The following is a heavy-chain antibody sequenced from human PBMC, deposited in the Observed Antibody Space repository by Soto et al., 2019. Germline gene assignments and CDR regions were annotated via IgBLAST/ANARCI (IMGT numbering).Heavy chain of an antibody. J-gene: IGHJ3*02. CDR2: INAGSGNT. CDR1: GYTFSAYT. Sequence: QAQLVQSGAEMKKPGASVKVSCKATGYTFSAYTMNWVRQAPGQSLEWMGWINAGSGNTKYSQNFQGRVSITRDTSASTGYRELTGLPSEETAVYYCARDTETVGPRANDALEIWGQGTMVTVSS. V-gene: IGHV1-3*01. CDR3: ARDTETVGPRANDALEI. D-gene: IGHD4-4*01.